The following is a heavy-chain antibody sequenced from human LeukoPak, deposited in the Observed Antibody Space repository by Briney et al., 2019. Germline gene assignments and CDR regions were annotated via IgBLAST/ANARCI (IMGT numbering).Heavy chain of an antibody. CDR3: ARDIGTAPGWFDS. Sequence: GGSLRLSRAASGFTFRYYAMHWVRQAPGKGLEYVSTISNDGARRNYANSVKGRFSISRDNSKSTLYLQMGRLRAEDMAVYYCARDIGTAPGWFDSWGQGTLVTVSS. D-gene: IGHD2-21*02. V-gene: IGHV3-64*01. CDR1: GFTFRYYA. CDR2: ISNDGARR. J-gene: IGHJ5*01.